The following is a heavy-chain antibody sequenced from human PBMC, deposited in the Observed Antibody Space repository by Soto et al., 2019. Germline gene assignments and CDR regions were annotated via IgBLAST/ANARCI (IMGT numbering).Heavy chain of an antibody. CDR2: INPNSGGT. V-gene: IGHV1-2*04. J-gene: IGHJ4*02. CDR3: ARDVLSGSGSYSTYYFDY. Sequence: GASVKVSCKASGYTFTGYYMHWVRQAPGQGLEWMGWINPNSGGTNYAQKFQGWVTMTRDTSISTAYMELSRLRSDDTAVYYCARDVLSGSGSYSTYYFDYWGQGTLVTVSS. D-gene: IGHD3-10*01. CDR1: GYTFTGYY.